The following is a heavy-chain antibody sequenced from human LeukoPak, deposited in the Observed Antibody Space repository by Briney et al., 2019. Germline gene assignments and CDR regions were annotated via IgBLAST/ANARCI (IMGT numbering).Heavy chain of an antibody. CDR2: ISSNGGST. CDR1: GFTFSTYG. D-gene: IGHD2-15*01. J-gene: IGHJ4*02. CDR3: AKTRILDF. V-gene: IGHV3-64D*06. Sequence: GGSLRLSCSASGFTFSTYGMHWVRQAPGKGLEYVSAISSNGGSTHYADSVKGRFTISRDNSKSTLFLQMSSLRADDTAVYYCAKTRILDFWGQGTLVTVSS.